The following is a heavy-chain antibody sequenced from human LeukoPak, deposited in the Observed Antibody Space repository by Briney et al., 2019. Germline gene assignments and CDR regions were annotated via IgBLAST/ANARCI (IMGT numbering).Heavy chain of an antibody. V-gene: IGHV3-21*01. CDR1: GFRFRVSPYT. Sequence: GGSLRLSCAASGFRFRVSPYTLNWVRQAPGKGLEWVSSMSTSSTYIYYADSVKGRFTISRDNSKNTLYLQMNSLRAEDTAVYYCARPKTNYDILTGYYYYFDYWGQGTLVTVSS. CDR3: ARPKTNYDILTGYYYYFDY. CDR2: MSTSSTYI. J-gene: IGHJ4*02. D-gene: IGHD3-9*01.